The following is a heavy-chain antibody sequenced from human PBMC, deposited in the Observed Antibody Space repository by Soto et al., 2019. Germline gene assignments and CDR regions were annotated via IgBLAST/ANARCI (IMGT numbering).Heavy chain of an antibody. Sequence: SGPTLVNPTRPRTLTCTFSRVSLSTSDGGVGWIRQPPGKALEWLALIYWDDDKRYSPSLKSRLTNTKDTPKNQVLITVTTMDPVDTDRSYCAHSKYSRSSFDYWGQGTLVTVSS. J-gene: IGHJ4*02. D-gene: IGHD6-6*01. CDR2: IYWDDDK. CDR1: RVSLSTSDGG. CDR3: AHSKYSRSSFDY. V-gene: IGHV2-5*02.